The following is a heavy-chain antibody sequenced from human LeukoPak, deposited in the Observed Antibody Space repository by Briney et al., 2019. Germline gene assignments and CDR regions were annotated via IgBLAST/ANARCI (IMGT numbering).Heavy chain of an antibody. CDR1: GFTFSTYR. CDR3: ARDGHGNWNDGGWFDP. J-gene: IGHJ5*02. V-gene: IGHV3-74*01. CDR2: INGDGSST. Sequence: GGSLRLSCAASGFTFSTYRMHWVRQAPGKGLVWVSRINGDGSSTSYADSVKGRFTISRDNAKNTLYLQMNSLRAEDTAVYYCARDGHGNWNDGGWFDPWGQGTLVTVSS. D-gene: IGHD1-1*01.